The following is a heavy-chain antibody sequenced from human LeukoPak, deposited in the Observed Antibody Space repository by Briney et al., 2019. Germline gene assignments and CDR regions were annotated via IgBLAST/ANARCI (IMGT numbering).Heavy chain of an antibody. CDR3: AKDLTAYCGGDCYSGFDY. V-gene: IGHV3-23*01. CDR2: ISGSGGST. CDR1: GFTFSSYG. D-gene: IGHD2-21*02. Sequence: GGSLRLSCAASGFTFSSYGMSWVRQAPGKGLEWVSAISGSGGSTYYADSVKGRFTISRDNSKNTLYLQMNSLRAEDTAVYYCAKDLTAYCGGDCYSGFDYWGQGTLVTVSS. J-gene: IGHJ4*02.